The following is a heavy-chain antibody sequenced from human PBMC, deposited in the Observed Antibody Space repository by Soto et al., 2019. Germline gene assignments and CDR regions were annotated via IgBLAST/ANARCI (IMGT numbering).Heavy chain of an antibody. D-gene: IGHD2-21*02. V-gene: IGHV1-69*01. CDR1: GGTFSSYA. J-gene: IGHJ4*02. Sequence: QVQLVQSGAEVKKPGSSVKVSCKASGGTFSSYAISWVRQAPGQGLEWMRGIIPIFGTANYAQKFQGRVTITADESTSTAYMELSSLRSEDTAVYYCAMGLLGCGGDCYSGEDYWGQGTLVTVSS. CDR2: IIPIFGTA. CDR3: AMGLLGCGGDCYSGEDY.